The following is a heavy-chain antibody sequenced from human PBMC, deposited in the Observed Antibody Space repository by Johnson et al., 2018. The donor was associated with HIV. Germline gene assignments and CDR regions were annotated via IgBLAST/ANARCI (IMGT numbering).Heavy chain of an antibody. CDR1: GSTISDSG. D-gene: IGHD6-6*01. CDR2: VSEHGSST. CDR3: ARDLDSSSSEDAFDI. J-gene: IGHJ3*02. Sequence: QVQPVESGGGVVQAGGSMRLSCAASGSTISDSGTHCVRHAPGQGLHCLAVVSEHGSSTSYIDSVRGSFTISRDNAKNSLYLQMNCLRAEDTALYYCARDLDSSSSEDAFDIWGQGTMVTVSS. V-gene: IGHV3-30*19.